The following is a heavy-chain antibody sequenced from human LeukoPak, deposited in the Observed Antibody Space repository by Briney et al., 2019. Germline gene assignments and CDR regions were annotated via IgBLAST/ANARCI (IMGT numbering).Heavy chain of an antibody. J-gene: IGHJ5*02. CDR1: GFTLTDAW. CDR3: ARGAYDILTGYQPSNWFDP. Sequence: GGSLRLSCAASGFTLTDAWVSWVRQAPGKGLEWVANIKQDGSEKYYVDSVKGRFTISRDNAKNSLYLQMNSLRAEDTAVYYCARGAYDILTGYQPSNWFDPWGQGTLVTVSS. V-gene: IGHV3-7*01. CDR2: IKQDGSEK. D-gene: IGHD3-9*01.